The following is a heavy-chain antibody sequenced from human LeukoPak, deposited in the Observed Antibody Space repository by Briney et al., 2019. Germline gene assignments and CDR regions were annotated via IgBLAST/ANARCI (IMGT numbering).Heavy chain of an antibody. CDR1: GFTLSRYW. V-gene: IGHV3-74*01. Sequence: GGSLRLSCAASGFTLSRYWMHWVRQAPGKGLVWVSRLNSDGSNIRYADSVRGRFTISRDNAKNTPYLQMSSLRAEDTAVYYCAKLGNFASGSYSDWGQGTLVTVSS. CDR3: AKLGNFASGSYSD. D-gene: IGHD3-10*01. CDR2: LNSDGSNI. J-gene: IGHJ4*02.